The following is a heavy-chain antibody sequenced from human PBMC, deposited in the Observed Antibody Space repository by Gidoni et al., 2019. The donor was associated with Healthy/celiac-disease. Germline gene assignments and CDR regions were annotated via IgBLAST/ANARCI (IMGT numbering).Heavy chain of an antibody. D-gene: IGHD4-17*01. J-gene: IGHJ6*02. Sequence: EVQLLESGGGLVQPGGSLRLSCAASGFTFSSYAMSWVRQAPGKGLEWVSAISGSGGSTYYADSVKGRFTISRDNSKNTLYLQMNSLRAEDTAVYYCAKDPYGGNSRDYYYGMDVWGQGTTVTVSS. CDR3: AKDPYGGNSRDYYYGMDV. V-gene: IGHV3-23*01. CDR1: GFTFSSYA. CDR2: ISGSGGST.